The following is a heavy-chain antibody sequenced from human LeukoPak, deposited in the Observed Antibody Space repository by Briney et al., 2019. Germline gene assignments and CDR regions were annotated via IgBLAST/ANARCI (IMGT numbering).Heavy chain of an antibody. CDR2: FDPEDGET. Sequence: ASVKVSFKVSGYTLTELSMHWVRQAPGTGLERMGGFDPEDGETIYAQKFQGRVTMTEDTSTDTAYMELSSLRSEDTAVYYCATLPSDYYSYYGMDVWGQGTTVTVSS. V-gene: IGHV1-24*01. J-gene: IGHJ6*02. CDR3: ATLPSDYYSYYGMDV. CDR1: GYTLTELS.